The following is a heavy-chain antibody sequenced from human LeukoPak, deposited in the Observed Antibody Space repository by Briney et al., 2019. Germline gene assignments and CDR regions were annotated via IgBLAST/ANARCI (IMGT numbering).Heavy chain of an antibody. CDR3: AKGGSSWSEIDY. Sequence: GGSLRLSCAGSGFTFSSYAMSWVRQAPGKGLEWVSGISGSGGFTYYADSVKGRFTISRDNSKNTLYLQMNSLRGDDTAVYYCAKGGSSWSEIDYWGQGSLVTVSS. CDR1: GFTFSSYA. J-gene: IGHJ4*02. V-gene: IGHV3-23*01. CDR2: ISGSGGFT. D-gene: IGHD6-13*01.